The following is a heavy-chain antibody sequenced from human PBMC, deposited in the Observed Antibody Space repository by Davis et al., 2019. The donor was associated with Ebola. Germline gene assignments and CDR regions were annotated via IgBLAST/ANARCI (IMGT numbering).Heavy chain of an antibody. CDR3: APMTMVNDY. CDR1: GFTFSSYW. V-gene: IGHV3-74*01. J-gene: IGHJ4*02. D-gene: IGHD4/OR15-4a*01. CDR2: INSDGSST. Sequence: GESLKISCAASGFTFSSYWMHWVRQAPGKGLVWVSRINSDGSSTSYADSVRGRFTISRDNSKNTLYLQMNSLRAEDTAVYYCAPMTMVNDYWGQGTLVTVSS.